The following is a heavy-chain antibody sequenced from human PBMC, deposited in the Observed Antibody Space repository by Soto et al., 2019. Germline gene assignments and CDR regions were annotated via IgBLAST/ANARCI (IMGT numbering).Heavy chain of an antibody. CDR3: ERDLVFHY. Sequence: SGSMSLTGAVGGGGLSGYYWSWIRKHRGKGLEWIGEINHSGGADYNSTLKSRVTISVEKSKKQLYLKLSSVTGAETAGYVGERDLVFHYWGQGTLVTVSS. D-gene: IGHD3-9*01. CDR1: GGGLSGYY. V-gene: IGHV4-34*01. CDR2: INHSGGA. J-gene: IGHJ4*02.